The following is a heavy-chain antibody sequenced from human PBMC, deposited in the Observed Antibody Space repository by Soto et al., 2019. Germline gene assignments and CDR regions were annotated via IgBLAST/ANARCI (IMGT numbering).Heavy chain of an antibody. V-gene: IGHV4-39*01. J-gene: IGHJ3*02. CDR3: ARRGSSVAGTRRSAFDT. D-gene: IGHD6-19*01. Sequence: SETLSLTCTVSGGSISSSSYYWGWIRQPPGKGLEWIGSIYYSGSTYYNPSLKSRVTISVDTSKNQFSLKLSSVTAADTAVYYCARRGSSVAGTRRSAFDTWGQQTMVTVAS. CDR2: IYYSGST. CDR1: GGSISSSSYY.